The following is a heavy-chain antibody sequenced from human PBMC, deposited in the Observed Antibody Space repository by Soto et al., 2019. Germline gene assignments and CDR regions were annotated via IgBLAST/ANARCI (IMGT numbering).Heavy chain of an antibody. Sequence: QVQLVESGGGVVQPGRSLRLSCAASGFTFSSYGMHWVRQAPGKGLEWVALIWYDGINKYHADSVKGRFTISRDNSKNTLCLQMNSLRAEDTAVYYCARDYYDSSGYKTVDYWGQGTLVTVSS. CDR2: IWYDGINK. D-gene: IGHD3-22*01. CDR1: GFTFSSYG. CDR3: ARDYYDSSGYKTVDY. V-gene: IGHV3-33*01. J-gene: IGHJ4*02.